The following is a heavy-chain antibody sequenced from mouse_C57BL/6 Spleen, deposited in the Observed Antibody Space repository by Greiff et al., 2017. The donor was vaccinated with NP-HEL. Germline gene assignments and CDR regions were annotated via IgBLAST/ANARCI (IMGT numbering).Heavy chain of an antibody. D-gene: IGHD1-2*01. CDR3: AREMHAANFLYWYFDV. V-gene: IGHV1-72*01. CDR2: IDPNSGGT. Sequence: VQLQQPGAELVKPGASVKLSCKASGYTFTSYWMHWVKQRPGRGLEWIGRIDPNSGGTKYNEKFKSKATLTVDKPSSTAYMQLSSLTSEDSAVYYCAREMHAANFLYWYFDVWGTGTTVTVSS. J-gene: IGHJ1*03. CDR1: GYTFTSYW.